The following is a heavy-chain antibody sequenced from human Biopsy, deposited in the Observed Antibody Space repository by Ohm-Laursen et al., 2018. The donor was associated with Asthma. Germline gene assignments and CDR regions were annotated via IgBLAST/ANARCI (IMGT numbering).Heavy chain of an antibody. J-gene: IGHJ4*02. D-gene: IGHD5-12*01. CDR3: AKRRGYSGHDNDY. V-gene: IGHV3-30*18. CDR2: ISYDGNHK. Sequence: SPRLSCAASGFMFRSFGMHWVRQAPGKGLEWVAVISYDGNHKFYEDSVKGRFTISKDNSKNTLYLQMNSLRTEDTAVYYCAKRRGYSGHDNDYWGQGTLVIVSS. CDR1: GFMFRSFG.